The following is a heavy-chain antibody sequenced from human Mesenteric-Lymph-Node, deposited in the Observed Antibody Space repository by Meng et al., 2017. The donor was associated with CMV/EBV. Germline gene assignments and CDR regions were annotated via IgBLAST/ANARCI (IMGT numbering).Heavy chain of an antibody. CDR2: ISSDGDFI. D-gene: IGHD1-26*01. CDR3: AREETDLRSFYYYGLDV. Sequence: LSLTCAASGFIFRNYEMNWVRQAPGKGLEWVSHISSDGDFIYYADSVRGRFTISRDNAKNSLSLQMNSLRDEDTAVYFCAREETDLRSFYYYGLDVWGHGTTVTVSS. CDR1: GFIFRNYE. V-gene: IGHV3-48*03. J-gene: IGHJ6*02.